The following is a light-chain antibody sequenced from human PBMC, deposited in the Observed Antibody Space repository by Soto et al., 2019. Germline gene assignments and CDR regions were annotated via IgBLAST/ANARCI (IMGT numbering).Light chain of an antibody. V-gene: IGLV1-40*01. CDR2: GNT. Sequence: QSALTQPPSVSGAPGQRVTISCTWSSSKIGAGYDLHWYLQLPGTAPKLLIYGNTNRPSGVPDRFSGSKSGSSASLAITGLQAEDEADYYCQSHDSSLHASVFGTGTKVTVL. CDR1: SSKIGAGYD. J-gene: IGLJ1*01. CDR3: QSHDSSLHASV.